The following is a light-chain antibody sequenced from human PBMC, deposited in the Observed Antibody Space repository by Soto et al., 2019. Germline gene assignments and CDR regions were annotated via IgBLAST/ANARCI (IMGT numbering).Light chain of an antibody. CDR3: QQHYNWLLT. Sequence: EIALTQSPGTLSSSPGESATLSCRASQSVSSYLAWYQQKPGQAPRLLIYDASKRATGIPARFSGGGSGTDFTLTISSLEPEDVALYYCQQHYNWLLTFGGGTKVDIK. V-gene: IGKV3-11*01. CDR2: DAS. J-gene: IGKJ4*01. CDR1: QSVSSY.